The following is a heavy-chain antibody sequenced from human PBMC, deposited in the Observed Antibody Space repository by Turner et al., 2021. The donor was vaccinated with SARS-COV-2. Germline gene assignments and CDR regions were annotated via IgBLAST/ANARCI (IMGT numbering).Heavy chain of an antibody. J-gene: IGHJ4*02. CDR3: AASPAAGY. D-gene: IGHD6-13*01. Sequence: EVQLLESGGGLVQPAGSLRLTCAASGFTVSNNYMSWVRQAPGKGLECVSVVYSGGNTFYADSVKGRFTISRHKSKNTLYLQMNSLRTEDTAIYYCAASPAAGYWGQGTLVTVSS. CDR2: VYSGGNT. CDR1: GFTVSNNY. V-gene: IGHV3-53*04.